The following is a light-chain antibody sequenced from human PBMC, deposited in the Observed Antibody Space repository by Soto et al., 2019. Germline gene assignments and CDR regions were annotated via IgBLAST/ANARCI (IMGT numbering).Light chain of an antibody. CDR2: KAI. CDR1: QSISNW. Sequence: IQMTQSPSTLSASVGDRVTITCRASQSISNWLAWYQQKPGKAPKLLIYKAINLQSGVPSRFSGSGSGTEFSLTISSLQPDDFATYYCQRYNDFQYVFGQGTK. V-gene: IGKV1-5*03. CDR3: QRYNDFQYV. J-gene: IGKJ2*01.